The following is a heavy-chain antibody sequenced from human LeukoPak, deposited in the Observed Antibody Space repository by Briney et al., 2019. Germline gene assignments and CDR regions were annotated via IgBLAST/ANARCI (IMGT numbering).Heavy chain of an antibody. V-gene: IGHV4-4*02. Sequence: PSETLSLTCAVSGGXISSDNCWSWVRQPPGKGLEWIGEIYHSGSTNYNPSLKSRATISVDKSKNQFSLKLSSVTAADTAVYSCARRSKLGYYFDSWGQGILVTVSS. J-gene: IGHJ4*02. CDR1: GGXISSDNC. D-gene: IGHD3-16*01. CDR3: ARRSKLGYYFDS. CDR2: IYHSGST.